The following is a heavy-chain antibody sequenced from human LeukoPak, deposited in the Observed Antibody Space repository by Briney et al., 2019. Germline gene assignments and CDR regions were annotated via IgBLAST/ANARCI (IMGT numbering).Heavy chain of an antibody. D-gene: IGHD2-2*01. CDR1: GGTFSSYA. CDR2: IIPIFGTA. Sequence: ASVKVSCKASGGTFSSYAISWVRQAPGQGLEWMGGIIPIFGTANYAQKFQGRVAITADESTSTAYMELSSLRSEDTAVYYCATSVLGPAACWFDPWGQGTLVTVSS. CDR3: ATSVLGPAACWFDP. J-gene: IGHJ5*02. V-gene: IGHV1-69*13.